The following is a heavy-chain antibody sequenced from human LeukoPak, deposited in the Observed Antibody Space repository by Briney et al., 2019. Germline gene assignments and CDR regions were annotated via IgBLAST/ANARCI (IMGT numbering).Heavy chain of an antibody. CDR1: GFTFSSYS. D-gene: IGHD3-22*01. CDR3: AKWLLRPTFDY. CDR2: IGGSGATT. Sequence: GGSLRLSCAASGFTFSSYSMNWVRQAPGKGLEWVSAIGGSGATTYYADSVKGRFTISRDNSKSTLYLQMNSLRAEDTAVYFCAKWLLRPTFDYWGQGTLVTVSS. V-gene: IGHV3-23*01. J-gene: IGHJ4*02.